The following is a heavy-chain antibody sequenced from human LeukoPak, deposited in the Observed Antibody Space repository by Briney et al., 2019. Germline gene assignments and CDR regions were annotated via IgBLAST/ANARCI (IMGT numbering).Heavy chain of an antibody. V-gene: IGHV4-39*01. J-gene: IGHJ6*02. CDR2: IYYTENT. Sequence: SETLSLTCTVSGGSISSSSYCWGWIRQPPGKGLEWIGTIYYTENTYYNPSLKNRVIISIDTSKSQFSLKLSPVTAADTAVYYCARMLSGSYYYYNGMDVWGQGTKVTVSS. CDR1: GGSISSSSYC. D-gene: IGHD1-26*01. CDR3: ARMLSGSYYYYNGMDV.